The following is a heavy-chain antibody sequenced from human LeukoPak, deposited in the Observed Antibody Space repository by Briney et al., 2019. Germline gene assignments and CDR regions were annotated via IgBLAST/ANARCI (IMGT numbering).Heavy chain of an antibody. V-gene: IGHV3-23*01. Sequence: PGGSLRPSCAASGFTFSSYAMNWVRQAPGKGLEWVSAISGSGGSTYYADSVKGRFIISRDNAKDSLYLQMNSLRVEDTAVYYCLRGDRRDYWGQGTLVTVSS. J-gene: IGHJ4*02. CDR1: GFTFSSYA. CDR2: ISGSGGST. CDR3: LRGDRRDY.